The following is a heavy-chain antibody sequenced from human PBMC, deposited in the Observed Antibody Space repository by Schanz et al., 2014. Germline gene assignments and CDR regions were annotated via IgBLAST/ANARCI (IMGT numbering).Heavy chain of an antibody. CDR2: ISSTSTYL. Sequence: VQLQESGPGLLKPSGTLSLTCAVSGASITSSHWWSWVRQPPGKGLEWVSSISSTSTYLYYADSVKGRFTISRDSARNSLYLQMSSLRAEDTAVYYCARGTPFLCDYWGQGTLVTVSS. J-gene: IGHJ4*02. D-gene: IGHD3-16*01. V-gene: IGHV3-21*01. CDR1: GASITSSHW. CDR3: ARGTPFLCDY.